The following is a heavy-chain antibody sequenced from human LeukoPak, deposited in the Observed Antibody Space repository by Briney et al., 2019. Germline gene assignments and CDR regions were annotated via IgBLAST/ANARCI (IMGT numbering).Heavy chain of an antibody. CDR1: GFTFSSYA. CDR2: ISGSGGST. J-gene: IGHJ4*02. Sequence: GGSLRLSCAASGFTFSSYAMSWVRQAPGKGLEWVSAISGSGGSTYYADSVKGRFTISRDNSKNTLYLQMNSLRAEDTAVYYCARISGWYGGAFDYWGQGTLVTVSS. V-gene: IGHV3-23*01. D-gene: IGHD6-19*01. CDR3: ARISGWYGGAFDY.